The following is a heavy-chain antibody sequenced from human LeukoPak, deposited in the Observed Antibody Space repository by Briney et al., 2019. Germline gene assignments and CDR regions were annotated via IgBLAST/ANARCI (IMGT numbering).Heavy chain of an antibody. Sequence: HGESLKISCQGSGYSFTSYWIGWVRQIPGKGLEWVGIIYPGESDTRHSPSFQGQATISADKSINTASLQWSSLKASDTAMYYCARARATRSYFNYWGQGTLVTVSS. CDR1: GYSFTSYW. CDR2: IYPGESDT. CDR3: ARARATRSYFNY. J-gene: IGHJ4*02. V-gene: IGHV5-51*01. D-gene: IGHD3-9*01.